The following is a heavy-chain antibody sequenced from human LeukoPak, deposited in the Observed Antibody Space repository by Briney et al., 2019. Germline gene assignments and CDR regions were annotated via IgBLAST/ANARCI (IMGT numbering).Heavy chain of an antibody. CDR1: GGTFSSYA. V-gene: IGHV1-69*05. J-gene: IGHJ5*02. CDR3: ARENYRRGNWFDP. D-gene: IGHD4-11*01. Sequence: GASVKVSGKASGGTFSSYAISWVRQAPGQGLEWMGRIIPIFGTANYAQKFQGRVTITTDESTSTAYMELSSLRSEDTAVYYCARENYRRGNWFDPWGQGTLVTVSS. CDR2: IIPIFGTA.